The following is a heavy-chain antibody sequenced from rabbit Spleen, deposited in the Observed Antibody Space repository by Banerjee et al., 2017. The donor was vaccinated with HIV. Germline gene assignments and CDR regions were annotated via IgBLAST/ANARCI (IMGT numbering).Heavy chain of an antibody. V-gene: IGHV1S45*01. CDR1: GFSFSDRDV. Sequence: QEQLVESGGGLVKPEGSLTLTCKASGFSFSDRDVMCWVRQAPGKGLQWIACIYTSGSGSTYYASWAKGRFTISKTSSTTVTLQMTSLTAADTATYFCARDPDADIDYHYFNLWGQGTLVTVS. J-gene: IGHJ4*01. CDR2: IYTSGSGST. D-gene: IGHD2-1*01. CDR3: ARDPDADIDYHYFNL.